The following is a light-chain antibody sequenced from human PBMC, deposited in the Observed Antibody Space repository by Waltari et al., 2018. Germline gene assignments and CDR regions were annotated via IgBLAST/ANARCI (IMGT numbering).Light chain of an antibody. Sequence: QSALTQPASVSGSPGQSITISCTGTSSDVGGYKYVPWYQQHPGKAPKLMIYDVSNRPSGVSNRFSGSKSGHTASLTISGLQAEDEADYYCSSYTSSSTLAVVFGGGTKLTVL. V-gene: IGLV2-14*03. CDR2: DVS. CDR3: SSYTSSSTLAVV. J-gene: IGLJ2*01. CDR1: SSDVGGYKY.